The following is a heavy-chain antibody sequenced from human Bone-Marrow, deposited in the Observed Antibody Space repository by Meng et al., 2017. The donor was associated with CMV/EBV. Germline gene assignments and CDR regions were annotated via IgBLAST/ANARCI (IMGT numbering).Heavy chain of an antibody. Sequence: SETLSLTCTVSGGSISSSSYYWGWIRQPPGKGLEWIGSIYYSGSTYYSPSLKSRVTISVDTSKNQFSLKLSSVTAADTAVYYCAIYCSSTSCWGYYFDYWGQGTLVTVSS. D-gene: IGHD2-2*01. CDR2: IYYSGST. V-gene: IGHV4-39*07. CDR3: AIYCSSTSCWGYYFDY. J-gene: IGHJ4*02. CDR1: GGSISSSSYY.